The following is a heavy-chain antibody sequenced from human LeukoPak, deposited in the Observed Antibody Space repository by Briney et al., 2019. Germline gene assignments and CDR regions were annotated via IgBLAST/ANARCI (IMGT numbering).Heavy chain of an antibody. CDR3: ATCPITADGAVDY. V-gene: IGHV4-59*01. D-gene: IGHD6-13*01. Sequence: SETLSLTCTVSGVSISRYYWSRIRQPPGKGLGWIGYIYYSGSTDYNPSLKSRGTISIDTSKNQFSLKLSSLTAADTAVYYCATCPITADGAVDYWGQGNRVTVSS. J-gene: IGHJ4*02. CDR2: IYYSGST. CDR1: GVSISRYY.